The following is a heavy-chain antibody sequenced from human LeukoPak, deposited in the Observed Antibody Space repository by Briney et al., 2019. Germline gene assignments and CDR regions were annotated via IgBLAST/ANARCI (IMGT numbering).Heavy chain of an antibody. J-gene: IGHJ6*02. CDR3: ARGAVATIPYYYYYYGMDV. D-gene: IGHD5-12*01. V-gene: IGHV1-8*01. CDR2: MNPNSGNT. CDR1: GYTFTSYD. Sequence: GASVRVSCKASGYTFTSYDINWVRQATGQGREWMGWMNPNSGNTGYTQKFQGRVTMTRNTSISTAYMELSSLRSEDTAVYYCARGAVATIPYYYYYYGMDVWGQGTTVTVSS.